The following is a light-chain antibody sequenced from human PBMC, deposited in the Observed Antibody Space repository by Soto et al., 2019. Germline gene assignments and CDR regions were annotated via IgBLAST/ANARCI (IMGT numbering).Light chain of an antibody. J-gene: IGKJ3*01. CDR3: QYCDYLPI. CDR2: DAS. Sequence: DLQMTQSPSSLSASVGDRVTITCQASHDITSFLNWYQHKPGRAPKLLIYDASILEAGVPTRFSGSGSGTHFTFTISSLQPEDVATYYCQYCDYLPIFGPGTKVDIK. CDR1: HDITSF. V-gene: IGKV1-33*01.